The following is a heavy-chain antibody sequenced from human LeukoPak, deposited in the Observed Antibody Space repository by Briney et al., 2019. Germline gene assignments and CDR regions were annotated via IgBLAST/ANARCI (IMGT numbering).Heavy chain of an antibody. J-gene: IGHJ5*01. Sequence: GGSLRLSCAASGFTFSSYSMNWVRQAPGKGLEWVSFISSSSTYIYYADSVTGRFTISRDDAKNSLYLQMRSLRADDTAVYYCARDRVVSGRFGEVASWGQGTLVTVSS. CDR1: GFTFSSYS. CDR2: ISSSSTYI. D-gene: IGHD3-10*01. V-gene: IGHV3-21*01. CDR3: ARDRVVSGRFGEVAS.